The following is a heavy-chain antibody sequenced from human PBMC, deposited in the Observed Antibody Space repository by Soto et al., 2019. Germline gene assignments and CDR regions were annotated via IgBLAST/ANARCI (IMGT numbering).Heavy chain of an antibody. CDR1: GGSISSYY. V-gene: IGHV4-59*08. D-gene: IGHD3-16*01. Sequence: QVQLQESGPGLVKPSETLSLTCTVSGGSISSYYWSWIRQPPGKGLEWIGYIYYSGSTNYNPSLKSRVTRSVDPSKSQCSLKLSSVTAADPAVYYCASLWGWSVDYWGQGTLVTVSS. CDR3: ASLWGWSVDY. CDR2: IYYSGST. J-gene: IGHJ4*02.